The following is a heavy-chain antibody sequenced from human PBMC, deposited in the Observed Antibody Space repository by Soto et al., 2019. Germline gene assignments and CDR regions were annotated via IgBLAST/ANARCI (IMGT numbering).Heavy chain of an antibody. CDR2: IYWDDDK. CDR3: EHGLVTTGSDY. D-gene: IGHD4-17*01. Sequence: QITMKESGPTLVKPTQPLTLTCTFSGFSLSTSGVGVGWIRQPPGKALDWLALIYWDDDKRYSPSVKSRLTITKDTSKNQAALTMTNMDPVDTAIYDCEHGLVTTGSDYWGQGTLVTVSS. V-gene: IGHV2-5*02. J-gene: IGHJ4*02. CDR1: GFSLSTSGVG.